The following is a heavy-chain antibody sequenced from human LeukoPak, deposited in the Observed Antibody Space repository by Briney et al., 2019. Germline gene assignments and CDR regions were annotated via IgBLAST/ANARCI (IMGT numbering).Heavy chain of an antibody. J-gene: IGHJ6*02. Sequence: ASVKVSCKASGYTFTGHYMHWVRQAPGQGLEWMGWINPNSGGTNYAQKFQGRVTMTRDTSICTAYMELSRLRSDDTAVYYCARVLGYCSSTSCYYYYGMDVWGQGTTVTVSS. CDR2: INPNSGGT. D-gene: IGHD2-2*01. CDR3: ARVLGYCSSTSCYYYYGMDV. V-gene: IGHV1-2*02. CDR1: GYTFTGHY.